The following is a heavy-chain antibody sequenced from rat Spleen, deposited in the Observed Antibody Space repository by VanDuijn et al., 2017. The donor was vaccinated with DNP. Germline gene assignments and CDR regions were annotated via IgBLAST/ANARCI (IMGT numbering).Heavy chain of an antibody. CDR2: MWYDGDT. D-gene: IGHD1-2*01. V-gene: IGHV2-34*01. CDR1: GFSLTSYS. CDR3: GRDAIDY. J-gene: IGHJ3*01. Sequence: QVQLKESGPGLVQPSETLSLTCTVSGFSLTSYSVSWVRQPSGKGPEWMGRMWYDGDTSYNSALKSRLSISRDTSKRQVFLKLSNLKTEDTATYYCGRDAIDYWGQGTLVTVSS.